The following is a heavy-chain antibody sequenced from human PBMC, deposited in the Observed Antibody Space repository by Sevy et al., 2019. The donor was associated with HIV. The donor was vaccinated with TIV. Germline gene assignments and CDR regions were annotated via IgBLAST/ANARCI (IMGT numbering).Heavy chain of an antibody. Sequence: SETLSLTCSVSGGSMTSYYWSWIRQPPGKGLEWFGHIYFGGRTQYNPSLKSRVTISLDSSKHQFSLEVNSVIAADTAVYYCARVITMEGDAFDIWGQGTMVTVSS. CDR3: ARVITMEGDAFDI. J-gene: IGHJ3*02. CDR1: GGSMTSYY. V-gene: IGHV4-59*01. D-gene: IGHD3-10*01. CDR2: IYFGGRT.